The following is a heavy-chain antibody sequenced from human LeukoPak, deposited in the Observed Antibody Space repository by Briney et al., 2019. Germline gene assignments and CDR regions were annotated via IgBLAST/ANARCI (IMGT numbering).Heavy chain of an antibody. Sequence: GGSLRLSCPASAFTFSTYAMSWVRQAPGKGLEPVSTIIGSGGSTYYADSVKGRFTISSDNSDTPLHLQMNSLRAEDTAVYSCPKRPLPGSGSFYTFAYWGQGPLVTVPS. CDR1: AFTFSTYA. V-gene: IGHV3-23*01. CDR2: IIGSGGST. D-gene: IGHD3-10*01. CDR3: PKRPLPGSGSFYTFAY. J-gene: IGHJ4*02.